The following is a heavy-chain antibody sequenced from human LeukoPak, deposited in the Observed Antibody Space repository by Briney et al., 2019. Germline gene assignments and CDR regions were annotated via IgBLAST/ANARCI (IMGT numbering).Heavy chain of an antibody. Sequence: RPSETLSLTCTVSGGSISGYYWSWIRQPPGKGLEWIGYIYYSGSTNYNPSLKSRVTISVDTSKNQFSLKLSSVTAADTAVYYCARGKKQQLVYNWFDPWGQGTLVTVSS. CDR1: GGSISGYY. V-gene: IGHV4-59*01. CDR3: ARGKKQQLVYNWFDP. CDR2: IYYSGST. J-gene: IGHJ5*02. D-gene: IGHD6-13*01.